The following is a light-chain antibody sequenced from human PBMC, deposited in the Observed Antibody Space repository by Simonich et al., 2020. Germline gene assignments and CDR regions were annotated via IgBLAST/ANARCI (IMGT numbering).Light chain of an antibody. Sequence: DIVMTQSPDSLAVSLGARATINCNSSQSVLYSSNNKNYLAWYQQKPGQPPTLLIYWESTREAGVPDRFRGSGSGTDFTLTISSLQAEDVAVYDCQQYYSTPITFGQGTRLEIK. V-gene: IGKV4-1*01. J-gene: IGKJ5*01. CDR3: QQYYSTPIT. CDR2: WES. CDR1: QSVLYSSNNKNY.